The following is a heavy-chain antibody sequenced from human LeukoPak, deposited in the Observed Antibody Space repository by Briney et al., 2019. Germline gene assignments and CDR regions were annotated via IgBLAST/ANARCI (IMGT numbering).Heavy chain of an antibody. CDR3: ARDRTVVVPAAYLFDY. CDR1: GFTVSSNY. D-gene: IGHD2-2*01. J-gene: IGHJ4*02. Sequence: GGSLRLSCAASGFTVSSNYMSWVRQAPGKGLEWVSVIYSGGSTYYADSVKGRFTISRDNSKNTLYLQMNSLRAEDTAVYYCARDRTVVVPAAYLFDYWGQGTLVTVSS. CDR2: IYSGGST. V-gene: IGHV3-53*01.